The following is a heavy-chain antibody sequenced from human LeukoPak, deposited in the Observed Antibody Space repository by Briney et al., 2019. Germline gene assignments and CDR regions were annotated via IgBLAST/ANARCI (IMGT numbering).Heavy chain of an antibody. J-gene: IGHJ3*02. CDR2: IWYDGSDK. CDR3: ARGVVVLHWRDAFDI. Sequence: PGGSLRLSCAASGLTFSSYGMHWVRQAPGKGLEWVAVIWYDGSDKYYADSVKGRFTISRDNSKNTLYLQMNSLRAEDTAVYYCARGVVVLHWRDAFDIWGQGTMVTVSS. D-gene: IGHD2-21*01. V-gene: IGHV3-33*01. CDR1: GLTFSSYG.